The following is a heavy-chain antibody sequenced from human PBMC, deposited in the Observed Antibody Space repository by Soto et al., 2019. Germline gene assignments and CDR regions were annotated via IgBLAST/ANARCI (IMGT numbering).Heavy chain of an antibody. CDR3: ARDRGDFWSGIHYYYGMDV. V-gene: IGHV1-18*04. CDR2: ISAYNGNT. Sequence: ASVKVSCKASGYTFTSYGISWVRQAPGQGLEWMGWISAYNGNTNYAQKLQGRVTMTTDTSTSTAYMELRSLRSDDTAVYYCARDRGDFWSGIHYYYGMDVWGQGTTVTVSS. CDR1: GYTFTSYG. D-gene: IGHD3-3*01. J-gene: IGHJ6*02.